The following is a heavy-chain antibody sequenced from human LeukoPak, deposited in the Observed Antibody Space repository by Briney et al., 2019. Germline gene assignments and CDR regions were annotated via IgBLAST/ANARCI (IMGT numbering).Heavy chain of an antibody. D-gene: IGHD3-10*01. J-gene: IGHJ4*02. CDR2: IYYSGST. CDR1: GGSISSYY. V-gene: IGHV4-59*01. Sequence: PSETLSLTXTVSGGSISSYYWSWIRQPPGKGLEWIGYIYYSGSTNYNPSLKSRVTISVDTSKNQFSLKLSSVTAADTAVYYCARVAVRGVIFDYWGQGTLVTVSS. CDR3: ARVAVRGVIFDY.